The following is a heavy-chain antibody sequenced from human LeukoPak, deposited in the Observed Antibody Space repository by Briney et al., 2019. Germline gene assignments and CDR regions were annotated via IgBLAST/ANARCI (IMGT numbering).Heavy chain of an antibody. CDR1: GGSISSGSYY. CDR3: ARGLANSGSYSFDY. V-gene: IGHV4-61*02. Sequence: PSQTLSLTCTVSGGSISSGSYYWSWIRQPAGKGLEWIGRIYTSGSTNYNPSLKSRVTISVDTSKNQFSLKLSSVTAADTAVYYCARGLANSGSYSFDYWGQGTLVTVSS. CDR2: IYTSGST. J-gene: IGHJ4*02. D-gene: IGHD1-26*01.